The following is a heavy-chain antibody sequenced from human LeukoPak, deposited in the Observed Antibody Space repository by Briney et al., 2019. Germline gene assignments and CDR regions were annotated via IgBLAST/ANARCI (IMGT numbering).Heavy chain of an antibody. CDR2: ISSSSTTI. J-gene: IGHJ4*02. CDR1: GFTFSSYS. Sequence: GGSLRLSCAASGFTFSSYSMNWVRQAPGKGLEWVSYISSSSTTIYYADSVKGRFTISRDNAKNSLYLQMNGLRAEDTAVYYCARVSSPYNWNYVKWGQGTLVTVSS. V-gene: IGHV3-48*01. CDR3: ARVSSPYNWNYVK. D-gene: IGHD1-7*01.